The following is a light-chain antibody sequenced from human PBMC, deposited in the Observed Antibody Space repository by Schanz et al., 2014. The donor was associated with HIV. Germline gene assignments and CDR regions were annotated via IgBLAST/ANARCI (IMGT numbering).Light chain of an antibody. J-gene: IGLJ2*01. CDR1: NSDVGGYDY. CDR2: DVN. V-gene: IGLV2-14*01. Sequence: QSVLTQPASVSGSPGQSITISCTGTNSDVGGYDYVSWYQQHPGKAPKLIIYDVNYRPSGSSNRFSGSKSGSTASLTISGLQTEDEADYYCSSYAGSNNFVLGGGTKLTVL. CDR3: SSYAGSNNFV.